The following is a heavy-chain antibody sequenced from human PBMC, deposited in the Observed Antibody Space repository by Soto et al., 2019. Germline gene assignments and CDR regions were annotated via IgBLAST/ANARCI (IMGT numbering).Heavy chain of an antibody. CDR1: GFTLRSYA. V-gene: IGHV3-23*01. CDR2: ISGSGIST. CDR3: AKDPVGPDWYFDL. J-gene: IGHJ2*01. Sequence: PGGSLRLSCAASGFTLRSYAMSWVRQAPGKGLEWVSGISGSGISTHYADSVKGRFTVSRDNSKNTLYLQMNSLRAEDTAVYNCAKDPVGPDWYFDLWGRGTLVPVSS.